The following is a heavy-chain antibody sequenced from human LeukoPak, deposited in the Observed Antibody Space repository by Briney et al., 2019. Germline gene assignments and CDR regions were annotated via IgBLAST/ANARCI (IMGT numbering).Heavy chain of an antibody. J-gene: IGHJ2*01. D-gene: IGHD1-26*01. V-gene: IGHV4-30-4*01. CDR3: AREVPWVWNFDL. CDR2: IYYSGST. CDR1: GGSISSGDYY. Sequence: SETLSLTCTVSGGSISSGDYYWSWIRQPPGTGKEWIGYIYYSGSTYYNPSLKSRVTISVDTSKNQFSLKLNSVTAADTAVYYCAREVPWVWNFDLWGRGTLVTVSS.